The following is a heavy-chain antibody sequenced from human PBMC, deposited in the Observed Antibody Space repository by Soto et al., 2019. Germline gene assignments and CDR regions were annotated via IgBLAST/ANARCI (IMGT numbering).Heavy chain of an antibody. CDR1: GGSFSSNA. Sequence: QVQLVQSGAEVKKPGSSVKVSCKASGGSFSSNAISWLRQAPGQGLEWMGGIIPIVGSANYAQKFQDRLTTTADGSTTTTYMELNSLRSEDAAVYYCAPLERVAAFDIWGQGTLVTVSS. CDR2: IIPIVGSA. CDR3: APLERVAAFDI. V-gene: IGHV1-69*01. D-gene: IGHD1-1*01. J-gene: IGHJ3*02.